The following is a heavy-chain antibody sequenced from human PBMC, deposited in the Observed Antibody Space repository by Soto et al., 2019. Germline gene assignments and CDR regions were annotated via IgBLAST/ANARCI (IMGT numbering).Heavy chain of an antibody. CDR1: GGSISSYY. J-gene: IGHJ4*02. CDR3: ARGDLGYCSGGSCYLYYFDY. D-gene: IGHD2-15*01. Sequence: PSETLSLTCTVSGGSISSYYWSWIRQPPGKGLEWIGYIYYSGSTNCNPSLKSRVTISVDTSKTQFSLKLSSVTAADTAVYYCARGDLGYCSGGSCYLYYFDYWGQGTLVTVSS. CDR2: IYYSGST. V-gene: IGHV4-59*01.